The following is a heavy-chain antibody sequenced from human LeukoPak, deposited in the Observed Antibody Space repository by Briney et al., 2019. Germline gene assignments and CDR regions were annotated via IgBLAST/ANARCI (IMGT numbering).Heavy chain of an antibody. CDR1: GFTFTDEY. V-gene: IGHV1-2*02. CDR2: INPYSGAI. D-gene: IGHD2-2*01. CDR3: ARDPKSQLLLDY. Sequence: ASVKVSCKSSGFTFTDEYIHWVRQAPGQGLEWMGWINPYSGAINYAQKFQGRVTLTRDTSISTAYMELSRLTSGDTAVYYCARDPKSQLLLDYWGQVTLVTVSS. J-gene: IGHJ4*02.